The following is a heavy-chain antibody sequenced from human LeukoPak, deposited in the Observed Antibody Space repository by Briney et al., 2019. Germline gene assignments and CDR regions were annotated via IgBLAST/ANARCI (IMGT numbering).Heavy chain of an antibody. CDR2: IYYSGNT. D-gene: IGHD1-26*01. CDR1: GDSIGSSGFY. CDR3: ARADVGALDY. Sequence: SETLSLTCTVSGDSIGSSGFYWGWIRQPPGKGLEWIGSIYYSGNTYYNPSLKSRVTIFVDTSKNQFSLKLSSVTAADTAVYYCARADVGALDYWGQGTLVTVSS. V-gene: IGHV4-39*01. J-gene: IGHJ4*02.